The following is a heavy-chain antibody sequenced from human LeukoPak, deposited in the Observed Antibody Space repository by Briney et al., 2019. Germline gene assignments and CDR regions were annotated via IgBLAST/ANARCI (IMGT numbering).Heavy chain of an antibody. CDR1: GFTFSSYS. D-gene: IGHD3-10*01. CDR2: ISSSSSYI. Sequence: GGSLRLSCAASGFTFSSYSMSWVRQAPGKGLEWVSSISSSSSYIYYADSVKGRFTISRDNAKNSLYLQMNSLRAEDTAVYYCAGSYYGSGSYYTGPNFDYWGQGTLVTVSS. J-gene: IGHJ4*02. CDR3: AGSYYGSGSYYTGPNFDY. V-gene: IGHV3-21*01.